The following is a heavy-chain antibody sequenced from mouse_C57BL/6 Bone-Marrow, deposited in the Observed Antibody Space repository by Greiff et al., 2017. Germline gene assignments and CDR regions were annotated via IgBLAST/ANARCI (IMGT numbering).Heavy chain of an antibody. CDR2: ISYDGSN. CDR3: ARVTTVVHNYFDY. J-gene: IGHJ2*01. V-gene: IGHV3-6*01. D-gene: IGHD1-1*01. CDR1: GYSITSGYY. Sequence: DVKLQESGPGLVKPSQSLSLTCSVTGYSITSGYYWNWIRQFPGNKLEWMGYISYDGSNNYNPSLKNRISITRDTSKNQFFLKLNSVTTEDTATYYCARVTTVVHNYFDYWGQGTTLTVSS.